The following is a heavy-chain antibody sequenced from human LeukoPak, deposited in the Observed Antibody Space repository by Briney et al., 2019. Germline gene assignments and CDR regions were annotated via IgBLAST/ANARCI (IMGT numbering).Heavy chain of an antibody. J-gene: IGHJ5*02. Sequence: GGSLRLSCAASGFTFNRYNMNWVRQAPGKGLEWVANIKQDGSEKYYVDSVKGRFTISRDNAKNSLYLQMNSLRAEDTAVYYCARDNGYSYVYWFDPWGQGTLVTVSS. CDR1: GFTFNRYN. D-gene: IGHD5-18*01. V-gene: IGHV3-7*01. CDR2: IKQDGSEK. CDR3: ARDNGYSYVYWFDP.